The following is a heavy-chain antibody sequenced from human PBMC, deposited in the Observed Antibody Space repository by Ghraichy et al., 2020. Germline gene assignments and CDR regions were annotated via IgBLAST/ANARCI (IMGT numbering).Heavy chain of an antibody. CDR2: INPNSGGT. V-gene: IGHV1-2*04. Sequence: ASVKVSCKASGYTFTGYYMHWVRQAPGQGLEWMGWINPNSGGTNYAQKFQGWVTMTRDTSISTAYMELSRLRSDDTAVYYCARGSRLLPYYFDYWGQGTLVTVSS. D-gene: IGHD2-15*01. CDR3: ARGSRLLPYYFDY. CDR1: GYTFTGYY. J-gene: IGHJ4*02.